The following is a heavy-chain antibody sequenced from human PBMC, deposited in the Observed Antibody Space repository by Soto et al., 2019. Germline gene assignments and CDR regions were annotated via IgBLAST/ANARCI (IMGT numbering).Heavy chain of an antibody. V-gene: IGHV1-18*01. Sequence: QGQLVQSGAEVRGPGASVQVSCKASGYTFANYLISWVRQAPGQGLEWMGWISTYNGNTNYARKVQGRVHMTTDTPTTTAYMELRSLRYDDTAVYYCGRLMDYCYGIDVWGQGTTVTVSS. CDR1: GYTFANYL. D-gene: IGHD3-10*01. CDR2: ISTYNGNT. J-gene: IGHJ6*02. CDR3: GRLMDYCYGIDV.